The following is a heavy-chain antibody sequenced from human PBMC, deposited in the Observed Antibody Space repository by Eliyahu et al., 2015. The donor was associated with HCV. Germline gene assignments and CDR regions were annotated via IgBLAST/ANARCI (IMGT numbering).Heavy chain of an antibody. CDR2: ISASGDTT. CDR1: GFTFXXYA. V-gene: IGHV3-23*01. CDR3: ARDPAPDTSPWYYFDY. J-gene: IGHJ4*02. Sequence: EVQLLESGGDLVQPGGSXXLSCAASGFTFXXYAMNWXRQAPGKGLEXVSHISASGDTTYYAESVQGRFTISRDNSMNTLYLQMSSLRAEDSALYYCARDPAPDTSPWYYFDYWGQGTLLTVSS. D-gene: IGHD6-19*01.